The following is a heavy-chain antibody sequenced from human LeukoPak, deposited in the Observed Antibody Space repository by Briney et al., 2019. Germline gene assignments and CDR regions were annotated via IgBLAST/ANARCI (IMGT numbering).Heavy chain of an antibody. V-gene: IGHV1-46*01. CDR3: ARDHRVVATITSGYFDY. D-gene: IGHD5-12*01. CDR2: INPSGGST. J-gene: IGHJ4*02. Sequence: ASVTVSCKASGYTFTSYYMHWVRQAPGQGQEWMGIINPSGGSTSYAQKFQGRVIINRDRSTSTVYMEMSSLRDGETAGYLCARDHRVVATITSGYFDYWGQGTLVTVSS. CDR1: GYTFTSYY.